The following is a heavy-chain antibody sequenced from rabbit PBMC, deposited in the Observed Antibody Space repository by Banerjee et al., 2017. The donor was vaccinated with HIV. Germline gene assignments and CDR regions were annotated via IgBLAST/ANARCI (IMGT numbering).Heavy chain of an antibody. D-gene: IGHD4-2*01. J-gene: IGHJ6*01. V-gene: IGHV1S40*01. CDR2: IYTGGSGST. CDR3: ARSDNAGYGYGMDL. Sequence: QSLEESGGDLVKPGASLTLTCTASGFSFSTSYYMCWVRQAPGKGLEWIACIYTGGSGSTYYATWAKGRFTITRSTSLNTVTLQLNSLTAADTATYFCARSDNAGYGYGMDLWGPGTLVTVS. CDR1: GFSFSTSYY.